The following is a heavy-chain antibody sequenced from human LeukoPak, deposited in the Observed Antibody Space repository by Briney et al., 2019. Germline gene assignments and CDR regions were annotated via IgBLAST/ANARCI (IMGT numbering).Heavy chain of an antibody. J-gene: IGHJ5*02. CDR2: ISAYNGNT. V-gene: IGHV1-18*01. D-gene: IGHD3-3*01. CDR3: ARAGVLEWSNWFDP. Sequence: ASVKVSCKASGYTFTNFGISWVRQAPGQGLEWMGWISAYNGNTNYAQKLQGRVTMTTDTSTSTAYMELRSLRSDDTAVYYCARAGVLEWSNWFDPWGQGTLVTVSS. CDR1: GYTFTNFG.